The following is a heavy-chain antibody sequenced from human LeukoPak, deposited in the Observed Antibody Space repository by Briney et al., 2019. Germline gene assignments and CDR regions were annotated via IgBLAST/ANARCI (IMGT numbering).Heavy chain of an antibody. Sequence: GGSLRLSCAASGFTFSSYGMHWVRQAPGKGLEWVANIKQDGTEKYYVDSVRGRFTISRDNAMNSLYLQMNSLRAEDTAVYYCARGSGSSDYWGQGTLVTVPS. J-gene: IGHJ4*02. CDR1: GFTFSSYG. CDR2: IKQDGTEK. V-gene: IGHV3-7*01. CDR3: ARGSGSSDY. D-gene: IGHD1-26*01.